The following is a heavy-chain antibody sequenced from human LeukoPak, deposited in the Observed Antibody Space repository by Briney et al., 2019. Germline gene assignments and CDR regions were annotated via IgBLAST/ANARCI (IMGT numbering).Heavy chain of an antibody. CDR2: IWYDGSNK. V-gene: IGHV3-33*01. D-gene: IGHD1-14*01. CDR1: GFTFSSYG. Sequence: GGSLRLSCAASGFTFSSYGMHWVRQAPGKGLEWVAVIWYDGSNKYYADSVKGRFTISRDNSKNTLYLQMNSLRAEDTAVYYCARDRNLDVYYCAFDIWGQGTMVSVSS. J-gene: IGHJ3*02. CDR3: ARDRNLDVYYCAFDI.